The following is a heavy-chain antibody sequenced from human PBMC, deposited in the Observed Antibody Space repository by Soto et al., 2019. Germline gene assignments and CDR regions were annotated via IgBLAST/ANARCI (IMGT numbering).Heavy chain of an antibody. CDR3: ARGPYYYGSGSYYLSYGMDV. CDR2: ISSSSSYI. Sequence: GGSLRLSCAASGFTFSSYSMNWVRQAPGKGLEWVSPISSSSSYIYYADSVKGRFTISRDNAKNSLYLQMNSLRAEDTAVYYCARGPYYYGSGSYYLSYGMDVWGQGTTVTVSS. D-gene: IGHD3-10*01. V-gene: IGHV3-21*01. J-gene: IGHJ6*02. CDR1: GFTFSSYS.